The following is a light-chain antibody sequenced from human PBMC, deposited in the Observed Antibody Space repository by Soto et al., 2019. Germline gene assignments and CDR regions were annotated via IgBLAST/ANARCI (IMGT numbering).Light chain of an antibody. CDR1: QTITNSY. Sequence: PGERATLSCRASQTITNSYLAWYQQKPGQAPRLLIYGASSRATGIPDRFSGSGSGTDFTLTISRLESEDFAVYYCQQYGSSPRTFGQGTKLEIK. V-gene: IGKV3-20*01. J-gene: IGKJ2*01. CDR2: GAS. CDR3: QQYGSSPRT.